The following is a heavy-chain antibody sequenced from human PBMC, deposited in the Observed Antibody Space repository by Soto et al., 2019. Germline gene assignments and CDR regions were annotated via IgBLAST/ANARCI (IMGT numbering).Heavy chain of an antibody. D-gene: IGHD2-2*01. CDR1: GGTFSSYA. Sequence: SVKVSCKASGGTFSSYAISWVRQAPGQGLEWMGGIIPIFGTANYAQKFQGRVTITADKSTSTAYMELSSLRSEDTAVYYCAKVVPAANYYYYYGMYVWGQGTTVTVSS. V-gene: IGHV1-69*06. CDR3: AKVVPAANYYYYYGMYV. J-gene: IGHJ6*02. CDR2: IIPIFGTA.